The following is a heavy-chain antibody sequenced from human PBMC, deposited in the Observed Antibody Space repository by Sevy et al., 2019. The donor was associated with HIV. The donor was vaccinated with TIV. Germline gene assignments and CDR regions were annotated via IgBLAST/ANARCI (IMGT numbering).Heavy chain of an antibody. V-gene: IGHV3-66*01. CDR2: IHSDDTT. D-gene: IGHD5-18*01. J-gene: IGHJ4*02. Sequence: GGSLRLSCAASGFTVNSNYMTWVRQAPGKGLEGVSVIHSDDTTYHADSVKDRFTISRDNVKNTLYLHMSSLSAEDTAVYYCARGKSGYGYALNYWGQGTLVTVSS. CDR1: GFTVNSNY. CDR3: ARGKSGYGYALNY.